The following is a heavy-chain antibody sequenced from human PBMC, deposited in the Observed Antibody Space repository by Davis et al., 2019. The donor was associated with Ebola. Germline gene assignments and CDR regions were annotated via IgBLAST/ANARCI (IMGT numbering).Heavy chain of an antibody. CDR2: INWSGGST. CDR1: GFTFDDYG. J-gene: IGHJ4*02. V-gene: IGHV3-20*04. CDR3: ARDDGHNFVLGGPDY. D-gene: IGHD5-24*01. Sequence: GESLKISCEASGFTFDDYGMSWVRQVPGKGLEWVSSINWSGGSTGYADSVKGRFTISRDNSKNTLYLQMGSLRGEDMAVYYCARDDGHNFVLGGPDYWGQGTLVTVSS.